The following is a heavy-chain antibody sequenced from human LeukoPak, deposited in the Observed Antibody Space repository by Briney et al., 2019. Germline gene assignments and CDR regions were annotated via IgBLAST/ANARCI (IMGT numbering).Heavy chain of an antibody. J-gene: IGHJ5*02. CDR1: GYTFTSYG. D-gene: IGHD3-10*01. CDR3: ARDRDYYGSDNWFDP. V-gene: IGHV1-18*04. Sequence: ASVKVSCKASGYTFTSYGISWVRQAPGQGLEWMGWISAYNGNTNYAQKLQGRVTMTTDTSTSTAYMELRSLRSDDTAVYYRARDRDYYGSDNWFDPWGQGTLVTVSS. CDR2: ISAYNGNT.